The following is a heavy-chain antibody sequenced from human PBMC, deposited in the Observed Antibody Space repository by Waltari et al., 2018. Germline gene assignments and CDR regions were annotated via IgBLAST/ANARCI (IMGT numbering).Heavy chain of an antibody. V-gene: IGHV1-8*01. CDR1: GYTFTSYD. J-gene: IGHJ4*02. CDR2: MNANSGNT. CDR3: ARGSDIVGATDDY. D-gene: IGHD1-26*01. Sequence: QVQLVQSGAEVKKPGASVKVSCKASGYTFTSYDINWVRQATGQGLEWMGWMNANSGNTGYAQKLQGRVTMTRNTSRSTAYMELSSLRSEDTAVYYCARGSDIVGATDDYWGQGTLVTVSS.